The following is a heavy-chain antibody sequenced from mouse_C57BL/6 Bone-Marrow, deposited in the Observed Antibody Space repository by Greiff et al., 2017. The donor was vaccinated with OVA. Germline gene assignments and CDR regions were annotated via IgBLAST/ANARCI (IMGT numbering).Heavy chain of an antibody. Sequence: QVQLQQPGAELVRPGTSVKLSCKASGYTFTSYWMHWVKQRPGQGLEWIGVIDPSDSYTNYTQKFKGKATLTVDTSSSTAYMQLSSLTSEDSAVYYCARTGGAMDYWGQGTSVTVSS. CDR1: GYTFTSYW. V-gene: IGHV1-59*01. CDR2: IDPSDSYT. J-gene: IGHJ4*01. CDR3: ARTGGAMDY.